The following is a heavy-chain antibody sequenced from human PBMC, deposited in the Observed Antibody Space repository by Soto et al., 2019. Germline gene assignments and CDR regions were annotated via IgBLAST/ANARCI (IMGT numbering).Heavy chain of an antibody. V-gene: IGHV5-51*01. CDR1: GNSFTSYW. J-gene: IGHJ4*02. D-gene: IGHD2-2*02. CDR2: IYLGDSNT. Sequence: PGESLKISCTGSGNSFTSYWIGWVRQMPGKGLEWMGIIYLGDSNTRYSPTFQGQVTISADRSISTAYLQWSSLKASDTAMYYCASQEYCSSTSCYKVDSWGQGTLVTVSS. CDR3: ASQEYCSSTSCYKVDS.